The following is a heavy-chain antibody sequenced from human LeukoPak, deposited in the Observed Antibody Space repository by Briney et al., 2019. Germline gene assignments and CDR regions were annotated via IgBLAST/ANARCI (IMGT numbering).Heavy chain of an antibody. Sequence: GGSLRLSCAASGLTFSSYWMHWVRQAPGKGLVWVSRINSDGSSTSYADSVKGRFTISRDNAKNTLYLQMNSLRAEDTAVYYCARCGGSCYLIDYWGQGTLVTVSS. D-gene: IGHD2-15*01. J-gene: IGHJ4*02. CDR2: INSDGSST. CDR1: GLTFSSYW. V-gene: IGHV3-74*01. CDR3: ARCGGSCYLIDY.